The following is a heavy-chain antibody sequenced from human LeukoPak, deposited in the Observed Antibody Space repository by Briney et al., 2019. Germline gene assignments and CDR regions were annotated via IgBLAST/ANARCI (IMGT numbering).Heavy chain of an antibody. V-gene: IGHV4-34*01. Sequence: SETLSLTCAVYGGSFSGYYWSWIRQPPGKGLEWIGEINHSGSTNYNPSLKSRVTISVDTSKNQFSLKLSSVTAADTAVYYCARGSNGSYACDYWGQGTLVTVSS. CDR2: INHSGST. CDR3: ARGSNGSYACDY. CDR1: GGSFSGYY. D-gene: IGHD1-26*01. J-gene: IGHJ4*02.